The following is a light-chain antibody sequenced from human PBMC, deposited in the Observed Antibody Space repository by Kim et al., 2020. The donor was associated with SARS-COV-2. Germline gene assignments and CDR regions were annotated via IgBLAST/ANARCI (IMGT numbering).Light chain of an antibody. CDR1: RNLYYRGTNKDY. CDR3: QQYYRSLPYT. Sequence: ATIRCRSSRNLYYRGTNKDYVAWYQQKPGQPPKRLIFWSSSRNSGVPDRFSASGSGTDFTLTIRSLQAEDVGIYYCQQYYRSLPYTFGQGTKLEI. J-gene: IGKJ2*01. CDR2: WSS. V-gene: IGKV4-1*01.